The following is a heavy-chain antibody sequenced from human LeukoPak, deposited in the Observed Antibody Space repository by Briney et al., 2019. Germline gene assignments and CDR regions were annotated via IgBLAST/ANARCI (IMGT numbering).Heavy chain of an antibody. CDR3: ARGGYCGSPSCYTADDAFDI. V-gene: IGHV1-46*01. CDR2: INPSGGST. J-gene: IGHJ3*02. D-gene: IGHD2-2*02. CDR1: GYTFTSYY. Sequence: GASVKVSCKASGYTFTSYYMHWVRQAPGQGLEWMGLINPSGGSTSYAQKFQGRVTMTRDTSTSTVYMELSSLRSEDTAVYYCARGGYCGSPSCYTADDAFDIWGQGTMVTVSS.